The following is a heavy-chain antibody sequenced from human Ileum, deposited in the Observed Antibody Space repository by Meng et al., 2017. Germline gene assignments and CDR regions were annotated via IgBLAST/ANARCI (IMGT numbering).Heavy chain of an antibody. CDR3: ARDYGDYEVTDYYYGMDV. J-gene: IGHJ6*02. D-gene: IGHD4-17*01. V-gene: IGHV4-59*01. CDR2: IYYSGST. Sequence: SETLSLTCTVSGGSISSYYWSWFRQPPGKGLEWIGYIYYSGSTNYNPSLKSRVTTSVDTSKNQFSLKLSSVSAADTAVYYCARDYGDYEVTDYYYGMDVWGQGTTVTVSS. CDR1: GGSISSYY.